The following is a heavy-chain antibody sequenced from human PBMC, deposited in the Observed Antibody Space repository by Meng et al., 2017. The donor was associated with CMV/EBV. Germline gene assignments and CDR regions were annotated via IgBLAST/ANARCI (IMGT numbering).Heavy chain of an antibody. CDR1: GGSISSGDYY. D-gene: IGHD2-21*02. J-gene: IGHJ4*02. Sequence: VALPGSGTRLVKPSQTLSLNCTVSGGSISSGDYYWSWIRQPPGKGLEWIGYIYYSGSTYYNPSLKSRVTISVDTSKNQFSLKLSSVTAADTAVYYCAREGDNPFDYWGQGTLVTVSS. CDR2: IYYSGST. V-gene: IGHV4-30-4*08. CDR3: AREGDNPFDY.